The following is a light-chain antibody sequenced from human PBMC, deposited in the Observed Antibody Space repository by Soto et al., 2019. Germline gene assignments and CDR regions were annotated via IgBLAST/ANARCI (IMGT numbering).Light chain of an antibody. V-gene: IGLV2-14*01. CDR1: SSDVGAYNY. J-gene: IGLJ1*01. CDR2: DVS. Sequence: QTVQNQSAAESGTPGQSITISCTGTSSDVGAYNYVSWYQQHPGKAPKLIICDVSNRPSGVSNRFSGSKSGNTASLTISALQAEDEADYYCSSFTSSSTRVFGTGTKVTV. CDR3: SSFTSSSTRV.